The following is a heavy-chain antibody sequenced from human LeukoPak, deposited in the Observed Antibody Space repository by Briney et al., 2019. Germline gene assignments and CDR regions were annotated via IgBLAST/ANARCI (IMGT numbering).Heavy chain of an antibody. CDR1: GFTFSSYA. CDR2: ISGSGGSA. Sequence: GGSLRLSCAASGFTFSSYAMSWVRQAPGKGLEWVSAISGSGGSAYYADSVKGRFTISRDNSKNTLYLQMNSLRAEDTAVYYCAKGLIVVVTAFDYWGQGTLVTVSS. J-gene: IGHJ4*02. CDR3: AKGLIVVVTAFDY. V-gene: IGHV3-23*01. D-gene: IGHD3-22*01.